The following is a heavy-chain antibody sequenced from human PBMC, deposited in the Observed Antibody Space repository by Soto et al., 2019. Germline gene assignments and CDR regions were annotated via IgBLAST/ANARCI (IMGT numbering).Heavy chain of an antibody. CDR2: IIPVLGTT. V-gene: IGHV1-69*08. Sequence: QVQLVQSGAEVKKPGSSVKVSCRASGDTFRSYAVNWVRQAPGRGLEWMGRIIPVLGTTDYAKTCRGRFTITGYKTTKTVYMELSSLRSEDTALYYCARRRCCGYDCSYKHYYGMDVWGQGTTVTVAS. CDR3: ARRRCCGYDCSYKHYYGMDV. J-gene: IGHJ6*02. D-gene: IGHD2-21*02. CDR1: GDTFRSYA.